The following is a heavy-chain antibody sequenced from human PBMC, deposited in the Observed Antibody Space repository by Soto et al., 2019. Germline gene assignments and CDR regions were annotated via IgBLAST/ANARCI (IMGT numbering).Heavy chain of an antibody. CDR2: ISAYNGNT. D-gene: IGHD1-7*01. CDR1: GYTFTSYG. Sequence: GASVKVSCKASGYTFTSYGISWVRQAPGQGLEWMGWISAYNGNTNYAQKLQGRVTMTTDTSTSTAYMELRSLRSDDTAVYYCARDYNWDLTSPWFDPWGQGTLVTVSS. V-gene: IGHV1-18*01. CDR3: ARDYNWDLTSPWFDP. J-gene: IGHJ5*02.